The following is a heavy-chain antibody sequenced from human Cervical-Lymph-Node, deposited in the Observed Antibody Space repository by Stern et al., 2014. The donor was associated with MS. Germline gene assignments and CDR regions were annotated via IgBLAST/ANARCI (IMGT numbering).Heavy chain of an antibody. D-gene: IGHD6-19*01. CDR1: GYTFTDFP. J-gene: IGHJ5*02. Sequence: QVQLVESGAEVKKPGASVKVSCKTSGYTFTDFPISWVRQAPGQGLEWMGWISPYNGNTNYAQKFQGRVTMTTDTFTNTVYMELRSLRSDDTAMYYCARERGFIAVAKGSWFDPWGQGTLVTVSS. CDR3: ARERGFIAVAKGSWFDP. CDR2: ISPYNGNT. V-gene: IGHV1-18*01.